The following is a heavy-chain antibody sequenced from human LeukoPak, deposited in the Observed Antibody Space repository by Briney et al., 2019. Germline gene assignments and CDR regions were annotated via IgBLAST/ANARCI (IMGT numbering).Heavy chain of an antibody. CDR2: IYHSGST. V-gene: IGHV4-38-2*01. CDR1: GYSISSGYD. Sequence: SATLSLTCAVSGYSISSGYDWGWIRQPPGKGLEWIGSIYHSGSTYYNPSLKSRVTISVDTSKNQFSLKLSSVTAADTAVYYCARHDQLLSHSYFDYWGQGALVTVSS. CDR3: ARHDQLLSHSYFDY. D-gene: IGHD2-2*01. J-gene: IGHJ4*02.